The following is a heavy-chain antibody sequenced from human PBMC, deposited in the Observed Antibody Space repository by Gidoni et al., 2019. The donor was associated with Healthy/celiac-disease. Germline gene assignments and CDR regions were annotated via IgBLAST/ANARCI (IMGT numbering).Heavy chain of an antibody. J-gene: IGHJ4*02. Sequence: VQLVQSGAEVKKPGSSVQVSCKASGGTFSSYAISWVRQAPGKGLEWMGGIIPTCGTANYAQKFQGRVTITADESTSTAYMELSSLRSEDTAVYYCAIPSILSCTSCYVTWGQGTLVTVSS. CDR1: GGTFSSYA. CDR2: IIPTCGTA. CDR3: AIPSILSCTSCYVT. D-gene: IGHD2-2*01. V-gene: IGHV1-69*01.